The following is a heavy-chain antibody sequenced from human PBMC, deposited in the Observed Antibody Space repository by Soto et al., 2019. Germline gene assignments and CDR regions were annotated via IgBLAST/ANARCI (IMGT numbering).Heavy chain of an antibody. Sequence: EVHLLGSGGGLVQPGGSLRLSCAASGFTFSSYGMSWVRQAPGKGLEWVSAISAGEGSAYYTDSVKGRFTISRDNSMNTLYLQMNSLRAEDTATYYCARLVPGTWFGDYWGQGTLVSVSS. CDR2: ISAGEGSA. CDR3: ARLVPGTWFGDY. D-gene: IGHD6-19*01. J-gene: IGHJ4*02. V-gene: IGHV3-23*01. CDR1: GFTFSSYG.